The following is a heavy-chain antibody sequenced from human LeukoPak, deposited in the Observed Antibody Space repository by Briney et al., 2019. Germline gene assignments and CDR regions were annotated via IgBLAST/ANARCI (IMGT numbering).Heavy chain of an antibody. J-gene: IGHJ4*02. V-gene: IGHV3-48*04. CDR3: ARDVCSSANCYPSY. CDR2: ISSSGTNI. CDR1: GFTFSTYG. D-gene: IGHD1-1*01. Sequence: GGSLRLSCAASGFTFSTYGMNWVRQAPGKGLEWVSYISSSGTNIYYADSVEGRFTISRDNAKNSLYLQMNSLRAEDTAVYYCARDVCSSANCYPSYWGQGTLVAVSS.